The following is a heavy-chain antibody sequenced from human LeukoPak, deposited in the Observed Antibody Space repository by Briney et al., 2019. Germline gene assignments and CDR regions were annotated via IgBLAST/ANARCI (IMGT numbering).Heavy chain of an antibody. Sequence: GGSLRLSCAASGFTFSSYSMNWVRQAPGKGLEWVSYISSSGSTIYYADSVKGRFTISRDNSKNTLYLQMGSLRAEDMAVYYCARQAVTTEGAFDIWGQGTMVTVSS. CDR1: GFTFSSYS. CDR2: ISSSGSTI. J-gene: IGHJ3*02. V-gene: IGHV3-48*01. CDR3: ARQAVTTEGAFDI. D-gene: IGHD4-17*01.